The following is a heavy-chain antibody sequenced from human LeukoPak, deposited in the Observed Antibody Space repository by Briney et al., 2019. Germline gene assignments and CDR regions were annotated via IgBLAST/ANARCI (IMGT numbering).Heavy chain of an antibody. D-gene: IGHD1-1*01. CDR3: AILNANWFDP. CDR1: GYTFTSYG. J-gene: IGHJ5*02. V-gene: IGHV1-69*13. CDR2: IIPIFGTA. Sequence: GASVKVSCKASGYTFTSYGISWVRQAPGQGLEWMGGIIPIFGTANYAQKFQGRVTITADESTSTAYMELSSLRSEDTAVYYCAILNANWFDPWGQGTLVTVSS.